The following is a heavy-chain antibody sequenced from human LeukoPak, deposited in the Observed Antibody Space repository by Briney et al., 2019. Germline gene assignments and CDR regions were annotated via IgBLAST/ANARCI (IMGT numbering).Heavy chain of an antibody. J-gene: IGHJ4*02. CDR2: ISWNSGSI. CDR1: GFTFDDYA. D-gene: IGHD6-13*01. CDR3: ASDVAAAGNY. Sequence: GRSLRLSCAASGFTFDDYAMHWVRQAPGKGLEWVSGISWNSGSIGYADSVKGRFTISRDNAQNSLYLQMNSLRAEDTALYYCASDVAAAGNYWGQGTLVTVSS. V-gene: IGHV3-9*01.